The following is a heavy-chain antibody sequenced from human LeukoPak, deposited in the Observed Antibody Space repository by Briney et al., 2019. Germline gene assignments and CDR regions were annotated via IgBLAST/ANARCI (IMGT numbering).Heavy chain of an antibody. J-gene: IGHJ4*02. CDR1: GGSFSGYH. CDR3: VRHMLVVAAAAISPFDH. Sequence: SEALSLTCAVYGGSFSGYHWSWIRQPPGKGLEWIGEINHSGSTNYNPSLKSRVTISVDTSKNQFSLKLSSVTAADTAVYYCVRHMLVVAAAAISPFDHWGQGILVSVSS. V-gene: IGHV4-34*01. D-gene: IGHD2-2*02. CDR2: INHSGST.